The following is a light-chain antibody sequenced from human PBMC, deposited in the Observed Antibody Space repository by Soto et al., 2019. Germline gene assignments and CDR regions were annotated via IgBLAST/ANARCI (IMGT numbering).Light chain of an antibody. CDR3: SSYKSGASLV. J-gene: IGLJ2*01. CDR2: EVS. V-gene: IGLV2-14*01. Sequence: QSALTQPASVSGSPGQSITISCTGTSSDVGGYKHVAWYQQYPGKAPKLIIFEVSDRPSGVSNRFSGSKSGNTASLSISGLQPEDEADYSCSSYKSGASLVFGGGTKVTVL. CDR1: SSDVGGYKH.